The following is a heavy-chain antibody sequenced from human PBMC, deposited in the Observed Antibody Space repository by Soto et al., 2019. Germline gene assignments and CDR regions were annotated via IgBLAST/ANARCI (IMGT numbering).Heavy chain of an antibody. V-gene: IGHV3-66*01. CDR1: GFTVSSNY. D-gene: IGHD4-17*01. CDR2: IYSGGST. J-gene: IGHJ3*02. Sequence: EVQLVESGGGLVQPGGSLRLSCAASGFTVSSNYMSWVRQAPGKGLEWVSVIYSGGSTYYADSVKGRFTISRDNSKNTLYLQMNSLRAEDTAVYYCAREVDYGDAPRAFDIWGQGTMVTVSS. CDR3: AREVDYGDAPRAFDI.